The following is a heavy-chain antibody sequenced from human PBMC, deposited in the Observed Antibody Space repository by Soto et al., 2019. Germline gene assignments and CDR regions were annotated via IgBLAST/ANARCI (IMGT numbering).Heavy chain of an antibody. CDR3: ARSQGSSTSLEIYYYYYYGMDV. CDR2: IIPTPGTA. V-gene: IGHV1-69*01. Sequence: QVQLVQSGAEVKKPGSSVKVSCKASGGTFGSYAISWVRQAPGQGLEWMGGIIPTPGTANYAQKFQGRVKIAADESTSTAYREVSSLGSEDTAVYYCARSQGSSTSLEIYYYYYYGMDVWGQGTTVTVSS. J-gene: IGHJ6*02. D-gene: IGHD2-2*01. CDR1: GGTFGSYA.